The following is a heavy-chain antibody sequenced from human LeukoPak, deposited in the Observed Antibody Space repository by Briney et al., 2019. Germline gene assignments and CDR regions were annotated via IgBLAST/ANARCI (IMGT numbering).Heavy chain of an antibody. J-gene: IGHJ4*02. D-gene: IGHD5-12*01. Sequence: GGSLRLSCAASGFTFSNYGIHWVRQAPKKGLEWVAFIRNDGNNRYYADSVKGRFTISRDNSKNTLYLQMNSLSPEDTGIYYCAKIGVATTPIIWGQGTLVTVSS. V-gene: IGHV3-30*02. CDR1: GFTFSNYG. CDR2: IRNDGNNR. CDR3: AKIGVATTPII.